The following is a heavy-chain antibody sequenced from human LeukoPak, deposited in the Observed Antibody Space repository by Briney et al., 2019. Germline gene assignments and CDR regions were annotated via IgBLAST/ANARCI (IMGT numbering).Heavy chain of an antibody. D-gene: IGHD2-2*01. J-gene: IGHJ3*02. V-gene: IGHV3-7*01. CDR2: IKQDGSEK. Sequence: GGSLRLSCAASGFTFSSYWMSWVRQAPGKGLEWVANIKQDGSEKYYVDSVKGRFTISRDNAKNSLYLQMNSLRAEDTAVYYCASDVVVVLKRPTYDAFDIWGQGTMVTVSS. CDR3: ASDVVVVLKRPTYDAFDI. CDR1: GFTFSSYW.